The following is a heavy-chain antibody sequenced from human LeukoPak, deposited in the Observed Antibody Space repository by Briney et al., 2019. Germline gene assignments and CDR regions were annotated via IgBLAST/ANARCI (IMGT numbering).Heavy chain of an antibody. D-gene: IGHD1-26*01. J-gene: IGHJ6*02. CDR3: ARVGVLATHYYYYGMDV. V-gene: IGHV1-18*01. CDR2: MSANTGDT. Sequence: ASVKVSCKASGYTFTSYGVSWVRQAPGQGLEWMGWMSANTGDTNYVQPLQGRVSMTTDTSTSTAYMELRNLRSDDTAVYYCARVGVLATHYYYYGMDVWGQGTTVTVSS. CDR1: GYTFTSYG.